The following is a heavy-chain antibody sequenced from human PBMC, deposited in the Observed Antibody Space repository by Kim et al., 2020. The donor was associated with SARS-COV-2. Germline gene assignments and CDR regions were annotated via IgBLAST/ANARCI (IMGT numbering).Heavy chain of an antibody. V-gene: IGHV3-48*02. D-gene: IGHD2-15*01. J-gene: IGHJ6*02. CDR2: ISSDRGVT. CDR1: GFTFNTYS. Sequence: GGSLRLSCAASGFTFNTYSMNWVRQAPGKGLEWVAYISSDRGVTYTADSVEGRFTISRDNARNTLYLQMNSLRDEDTAVYYCAREIERRQADKWYAYIYQYDFYGMDVWGQGTTVTVSS. CDR3: AREIERRQADKWYAYIYQYDFYGMDV.